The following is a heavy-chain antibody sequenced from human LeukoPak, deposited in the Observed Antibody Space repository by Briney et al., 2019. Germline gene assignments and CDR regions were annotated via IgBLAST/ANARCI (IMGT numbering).Heavy chain of an antibody. CDR3: ARDSPRYGYDSSGAFDY. CDR1: GDSVSSNSAA. D-gene: IGHD3-22*01. Sequence: SQTLSLTCAISGDSVSSNSAAWNWIRQSPSRGLEWLGRTYSRSKWFNDYAVSVQSRITINPDTSKNQFSLQLNSVTPEDTAVYYCARDSPRYGYDSSGAFDYWGQGTLVTVSS. J-gene: IGHJ4*02. CDR2: TYSRSKWFN. V-gene: IGHV6-1*01.